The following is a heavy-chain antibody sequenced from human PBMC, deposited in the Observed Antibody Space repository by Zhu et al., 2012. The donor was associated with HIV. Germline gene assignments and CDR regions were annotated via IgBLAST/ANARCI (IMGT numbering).Heavy chain of an antibody. V-gene: IGHV4-59*11. D-gene: IGHD5-12*01. CDR1: GGSISSHY. Sequence: QVQLQESGPGLVKPSETLSLTCTVSGGSISSHYWSWIRQPPGKGLEWIGYIYYSGSTNYNPSLKSRVTISVDTSKNQFSLKLSSVTAADTAVYYCARVLTYQDIVATITGWFDPWGQGTLVTVSS. CDR3: ARVLTYQDIVATITGWFDP. CDR2: IYYSGST. J-gene: IGHJ5*02.